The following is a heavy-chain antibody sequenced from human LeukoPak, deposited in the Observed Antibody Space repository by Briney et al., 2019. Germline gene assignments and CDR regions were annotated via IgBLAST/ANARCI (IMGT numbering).Heavy chain of an antibody. V-gene: IGHV3-48*01. D-gene: IGHD5-24*01. Sequence: GGSLRLSCAASGFTFSSYSMNWVRQAPGKGLEWVSYISSSSSTIYYADSVKGRFTISRDNAKNSLYLQMNSLRAEDTAVYYCARDVRDGYNAYLYRGQGTLVTVSS. CDR2: ISSSSSTI. CDR3: ARDVRDGYNAYLY. J-gene: IGHJ4*02. CDR1: GFTFSSYS.